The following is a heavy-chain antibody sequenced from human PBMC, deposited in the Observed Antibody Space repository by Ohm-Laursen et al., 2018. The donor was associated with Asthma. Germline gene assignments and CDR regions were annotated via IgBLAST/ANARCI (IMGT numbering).Heavy chain of an antibody. Sequence: GSLRLSCAAAGFAFSNIWMTWVRQSPGKGLEWIGEIYHSGFTNYRPSLQSRVAMFVDKSENRFSMRLTAVNAADTAVYYCVRHRAYSFDFWGQGIMVTVSS. CDR1: GFAFSNIW. D-gene: IGHD2-21*01. V-gene: IGHV4-4*02. CDR2: IYHSGFT. J-gene: IGHJ4*02. CDR3: VRHRAYSFDF.